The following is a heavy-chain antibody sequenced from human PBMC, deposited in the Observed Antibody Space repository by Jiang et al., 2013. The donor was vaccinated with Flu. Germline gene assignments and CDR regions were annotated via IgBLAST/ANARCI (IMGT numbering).Heavy chain of an antibody. CDR1: GGTFSSYA. CDR3: AREDYYESSGYYYLVY. CDR2: IIAVFGTP. D-gene: IGHD3-22*01. V-gene: IGHV1-69*01. J-gene: IGHJ4*02. Sequence: SGGTFSSYAISWLRQAPGQGPEWMGGIIAVFGTPHYAQRFQGRLTITADESTNTAYMELSSLRSEDTAVYYCAREDYYESSGYYYLVYWGQGTLVTVSS.